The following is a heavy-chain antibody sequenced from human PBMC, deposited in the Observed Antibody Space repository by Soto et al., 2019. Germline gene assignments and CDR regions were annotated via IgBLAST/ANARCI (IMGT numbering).Heavy chain of an antibody. Sequence: SETLSLTCAVYGGSFSGYYWSWIRQPPGKGLEWIGEINHSGSTNYNPSLKSRVTISVDTSKNQFSLKLSSVTAADTAVYYCARGISYGLWFGELGAFDISGPGTMVTVSS. CDR2: INHSGST. V-gene: IGHV4-34*01. D-gene: IGHD3-10*01. CDR3: ARGISYGLWFGELGAFDI. J-gene: IGHJ3*02. CDR1: GGSFSGYY.